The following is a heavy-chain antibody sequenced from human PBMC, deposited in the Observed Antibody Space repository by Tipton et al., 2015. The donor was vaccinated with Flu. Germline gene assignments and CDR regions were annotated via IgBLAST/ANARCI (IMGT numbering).Heavy chain of an antibody. V-gene: IGHV4-39*07. CDR3: ARRDYSNYVSDPKNWFDS. D-gene: IGHD4-11*01. CDR2: IYSSGST. CDR1: GGSISSSSYY. J-gene: IGHJ5*01. Sequence: TLSLTCTVSGGSISSSSYYWGWIRQPPGKGLEWIGSIYSSGSTYYNPSLKSRVIISVDRSKNQFSLRLSSVTAADTAVYYCARRDYSNYVSDPKNWFDSWGQGTLVTVSS.